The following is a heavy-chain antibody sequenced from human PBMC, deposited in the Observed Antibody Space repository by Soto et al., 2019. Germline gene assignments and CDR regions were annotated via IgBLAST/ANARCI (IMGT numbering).Heavy chain of an antibody. CDR3: LYYCEKSNYGGDDHFKYGRDG. Sequence: GGRVNDSCKASGYRFTGYGLHWVRQAPGQGLQWMGWINPKSGATDYAQKFQGRVNMTREMSTNTAYLELSGLRSDDTADDTALYYCEKSNYGGDDHFKYGRDGWG. J-gene: IGHJ6*02. CDR1: GYRFTGYG. CDR2: INPKSGAT. D-gene: IGHD2-21*02. V-gene: IGHV1-2*02.